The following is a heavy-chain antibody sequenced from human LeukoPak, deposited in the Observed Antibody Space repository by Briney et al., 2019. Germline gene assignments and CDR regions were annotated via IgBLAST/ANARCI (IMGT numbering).Heavy chain of an antibody. D-gene: IGHD6-13*01. CDR3: ARAGSSSWYPFDY. CDR1: GYTCTGYY. CDR2: INPNSGGT. Sequence: GASVKVSCKASGYTCTGYYMHWVRQAPGQGLEWMGWINPNSGGTNYARKFQGRVTMTRDTSISTAYMELSRLRSDHTPGYYCARAGSSSWYPFDYWGQGTLVTVSS. J-gene: IGHJ4*02. V-gene: IGHV1-2*02.